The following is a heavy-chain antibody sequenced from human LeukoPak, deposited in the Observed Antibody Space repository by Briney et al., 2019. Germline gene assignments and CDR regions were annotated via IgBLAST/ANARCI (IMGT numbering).Heavy chain of an antibody. CDR2: ISGSGGST. V-gene: IGHV3-23*01. J-gene: IGHJ4*02. D-gene: IGHD5-24*01. CDR1: GFTFDDYA. Sequence: PGGSLRLACAASGFTFDDYAMSWVRQAPGKGLEWVSAISGSGGSTYYADSVKGRFTISRDNSKNTLYLQMNSLRAEDTAVYYCAKEGRWLQREYFDYWGQGTLVTVSS. CDR3: AKEGRWLQREYFDY.